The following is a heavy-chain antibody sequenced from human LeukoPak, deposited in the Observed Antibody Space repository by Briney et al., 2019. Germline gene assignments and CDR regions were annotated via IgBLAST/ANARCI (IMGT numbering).Heavy chain of an antibody. D-gene: IGHD5-12*01. V-gene: IGHV3-30*02. J-gene: IGHJ4*02. CDR2: IRHDGSNK. Sequence: GGSLRLSCAASGFTFSSCGMHWVRQAPGKGLEWVAFIRHDGSNKYYADSVKGRFIISRDNSKNTLYLQMGSLRGEDTAVYYCARDSFYTGYDRGFGYWGQGTLVTVSS. CDR1: GFTFSSCG. CDR3: ARDSFYTGYDRGFGY.